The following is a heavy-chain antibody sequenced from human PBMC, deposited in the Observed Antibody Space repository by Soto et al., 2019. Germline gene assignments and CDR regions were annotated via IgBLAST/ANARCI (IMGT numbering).Heavy chain of an antibody. V-gene: IGHV3-30-3*01. CDR1: GFTFSSYA. CDR2: ISYDGSNK. J-gene: IGHJ4*02. D-gene: IGHD3-22*01. CDR3: ARDPYYDSSGYHPYYFGC. Sequence: RRLSCAASGFTFSSYAMHWVRQAPGKGLEWVAVISYDGSNKYYADSVKGRFTISRDNSKNTLYLQMNSLRAEDTAVYYCARDPYYDSSGYHPYYFGCWGQGTLVTVSS.